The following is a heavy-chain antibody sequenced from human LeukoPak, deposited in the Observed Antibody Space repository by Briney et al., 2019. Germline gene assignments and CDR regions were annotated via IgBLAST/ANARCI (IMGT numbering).Heavy chain of an antibody. D-gene: IGHD5-18*01. Sequence: GGSLRLSCAASGFTFSSYAMSWVRQAPGKGLEWVSAISGSGGSTYYADSVKGRFTISRDNSKNTLYLQMNSLRAEDAAFYFCARENGHIYGYAFLDQWGQGTLVTVSS. CDR3: ARENGHIYGYAFLDQ. V-gene: IGHV3-23*01. CDR2: ISGSGGST. CDR1: GFTFSSYA. J-gene: IGHJ4*02.